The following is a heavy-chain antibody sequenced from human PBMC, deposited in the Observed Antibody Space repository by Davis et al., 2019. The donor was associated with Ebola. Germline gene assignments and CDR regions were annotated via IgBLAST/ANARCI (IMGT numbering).Heavy chain of an antibody. CDR3: ARGGIAAAGTWFDP. D-gene: IGHD6-13*01. J-gene: IGHJ5*02. V-gene: IGHV4-34*01. CDR2: INHSGST. Sequence: GSLRLSCAVYGGSFSGYYWSWIRQPPGKGLEWIGEINHSGSTNYNPSLKSRVTISVDTSKNQFSLKLSSVTAADTAVYYCARGGIAAAGTWFDPWGQGTLVTVSS. CDR1: GGSFSGYY.